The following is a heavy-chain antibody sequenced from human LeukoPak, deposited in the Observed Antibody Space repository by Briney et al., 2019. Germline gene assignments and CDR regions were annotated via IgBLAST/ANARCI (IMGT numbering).Heavy chain of an antibody. Sequence: SETLSLTCAVYGGSFSGYYWSWIRQPPGKGLEWIGEINHSGSTNYNPSLKSRVTISVDTSKNQFSLKLSSVTAADTAVYYCARGPVRYGSGSYFSGYYYYMDVWGQGTKVSVSS. V-gene: IGHV4-34*01. J-gene: IGHJ6*03. D-gene: IGHD3-10*01. CDR1: GGSFSGYY. CDR3: ARGPVRYGSGSYFSGYYYYMDV. CDR2: INHSGST.